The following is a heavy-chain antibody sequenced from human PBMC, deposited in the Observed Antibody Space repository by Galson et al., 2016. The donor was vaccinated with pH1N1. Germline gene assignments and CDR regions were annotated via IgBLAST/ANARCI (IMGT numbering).Heavy chain of an antibody. V-gene: IGHV2-5*02. D-gene: IGHD4-17*01. CDR2: IYWDGNY. CDR3: AHSVGSSVTTQKPFDY. J-gene: IGHJ4*02. CDR1: GFSLRSRGVG. Sequence: PALVKPTQTLTLTCSFSGFSLRSRGVGVGWVRQSPGKAPQWLALIYWDGNYHYSPSLKTRLTITKDTTRNRVVLTMTNMAPVDTATYYCAHSVGSSVTTQKPFDYWGQGTLVTVSS.